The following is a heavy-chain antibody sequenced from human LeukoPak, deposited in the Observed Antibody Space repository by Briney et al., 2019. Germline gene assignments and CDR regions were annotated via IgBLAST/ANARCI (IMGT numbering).Heavy chain of an antibody. J-gene: IGHJ4*02. Sequence: ASVKVSCKASGYTFTRYYMHWVRQAPGQGLEWMGIINPSGGSTSYAQKFQGRVTMTRDTSISTAYMELSRLRSDDTAVYYCARLRADHFDYWGQGTLVTVSS. CDR1: GYTFTRYY. CDR2: INPSGGST. D-gene: IGHD5-12*01. CDR3: ARLRADHFDY. V-gene: IGHV1-46*01.